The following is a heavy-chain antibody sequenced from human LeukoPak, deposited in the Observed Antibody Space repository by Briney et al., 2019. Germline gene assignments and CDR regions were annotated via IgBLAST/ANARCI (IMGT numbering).Heavy chain of an antibody. D-gene: IGHD4-23*01. Sequence: ASVKVSCKASGYTFTSYDINWVRQAPGQGLEWMGIINPSGGSTSYAQKFQGRVTMTRDTSTSTVYMELSSLRSEDTAVYYCARDGNIEWGPNRFDYWGQGTLVTVSS. V-gene: IGHV1-46*01. CDR2: INPSGGST. J-gene: IGHJ4*02. CDR1: GYTFTSYD. CDR3: ARDGNIEWGPNRFDY.